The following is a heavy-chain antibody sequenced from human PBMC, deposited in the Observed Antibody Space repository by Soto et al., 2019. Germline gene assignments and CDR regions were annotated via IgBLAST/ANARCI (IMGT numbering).Heavy chain of an antibody. V-gene: IGHV4-59*01. CDR3: AREQPNYYGSSGYYDY. J-gene: IGHJ4*02. CDR2: IYYSGST. CDR1: GGSISSYY. Sequence: PSETLSLTCTVSGGSISSYYWSWIRQPPGKGLEWIGYIYYSGSTNYNPSLKSRVTISVDTSKNQFSLKLSSVTAADTAVYYCAREQPNYYGSSGYYDYWGQGTLVTVSS. D-gene: IGHD3-22*01.